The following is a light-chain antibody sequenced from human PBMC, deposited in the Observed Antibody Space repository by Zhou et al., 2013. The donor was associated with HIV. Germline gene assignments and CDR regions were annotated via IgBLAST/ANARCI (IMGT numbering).Light chain of an antibody. J-gene: IGKJ1*01. CDR3: QQYDTLSPWT. V-gene: IGKV1-5*03. CDR1: QNINNW. CDR2: KAS. Sequence: DIQMTQSPSTLSASVGDRVTITCRASQNINNWLAWYQQKPGKAPSLLIYKASTLESGVPSRFSGAGSGTEFTLTISSLQPDDFAVYYCQQYDTLSPWTFGQGTKVEIK.